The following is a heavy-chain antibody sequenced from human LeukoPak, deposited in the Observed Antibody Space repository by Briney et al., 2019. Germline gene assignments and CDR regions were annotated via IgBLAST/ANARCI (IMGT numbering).Heavy chain of an antibody. CDR1: GFTFSSYE. CDR2: ISSSGSTI. Sequence: GGSLRLSCAASGFTFSSYEMNWVRRSPGKGLEWVSYISSSGSTIYYADSVKGRFTIPRDNAKNSLYLQMNSLRAEDTAVYYCARDRYCSSTSCYDPDYFDYWGQGTLVTVSS. V-gene: IGHV3-48*03. CDR3: ARDRYCSSTSCYDPDYFDY. D-gene: IGHD2-2*01. J-gene: IGHJ4*02.